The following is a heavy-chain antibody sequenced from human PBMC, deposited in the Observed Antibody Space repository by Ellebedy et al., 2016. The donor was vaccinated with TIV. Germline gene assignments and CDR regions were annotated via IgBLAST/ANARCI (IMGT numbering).Heavy chain of an antibody. CDR1: GFTFSGYW. J-gene: IGHJ4*02. D-gene: IGHD2-2*01. CDR2: LKEAGSEA. CDR3: ARAGGRHSTGSGFY. V-gene: IGHV3-7*03. Sequence: LSLTCAASGFTFSGYWMSWVRQAPGKGLEWVANLKEAGSEAYYVDSVKGRFTIARDNAKNSLYLQMSNLRAEDTAVFYCARAGGRHSTGSGFYWGQGTRVTVST.